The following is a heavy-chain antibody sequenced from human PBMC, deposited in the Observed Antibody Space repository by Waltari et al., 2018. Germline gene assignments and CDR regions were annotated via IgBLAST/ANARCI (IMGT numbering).Heavy chain of an antibody. CDR2: INSDGRST. J-gene: IGHJ2*01. D-gene: IGHD6-13*01. Sequence: EVQLVESGGGLVQPGGSLRLSCAASGFTFSSYWMHWVRQGPGKGLVWGSRINSDGRSTKYADSVKGRFTISRDNAKNTLHLQMNSLRAEDTAVYYCARAATIPAAGTGWYFDLWGRGTLVTVSS. CDR1: GFTFSSYW. CDR3: ARAATIPAAGTGWYFDL. V-gene: IGHV3-74*03.